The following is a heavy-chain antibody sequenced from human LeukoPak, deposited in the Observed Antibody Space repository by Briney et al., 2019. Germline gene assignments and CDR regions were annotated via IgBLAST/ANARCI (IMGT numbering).Heavy chain of an antibody. CDR3: ARLRGRGGDCYAYDY. D-gene: IGHD2-21*02. V-gene: IGHV4-59*08. CDR2: IYYSGNT. Sequence: SETLSLTCTVSSGSFGSYYWSWIRQPPGKGLEWIGYIYYSGNTNYDPSLKSRVTISVDTSKNQFSLRLSSVTAADTAVYYCARLRGRGGDCYAYDYWGQGTLVTVSS. J-gene: IGHJ4*02. CDR1: SGSFGSYY.